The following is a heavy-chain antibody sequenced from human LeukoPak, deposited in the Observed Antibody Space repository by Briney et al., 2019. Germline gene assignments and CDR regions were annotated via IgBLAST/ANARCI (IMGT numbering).Heavy chain of an antibody. Sequence: SETLSLTCSVSGYSIRSGYHWAWFRQAPGKGLEWMGSIYQSGSTYDNLSLKSRVTLSVDTSRNQFSLKLTSVTAADTAVYYCARAVRYLGQDAFDIWGQGTMVTVSS. CDR1: GYSIRSGYH. J-gene: IGHJ3*02. D-gene: IGHD3-9*01. V-gene: IGHV4-38-2*02. CDR2: IYQSGST. CDR3: ARAVRYLGQDAFDI.